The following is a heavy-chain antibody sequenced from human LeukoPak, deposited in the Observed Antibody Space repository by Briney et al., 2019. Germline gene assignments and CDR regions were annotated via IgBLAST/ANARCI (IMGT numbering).Heavy chain of an antibody. CDR3: ARTLPIFGAMDV. Sequence: SETLSLTCTVSGGSISSYYWSWIRQPPGKGLEWIGYIYYSGSTNYNPSLKSRVTISVDTSKNQFSLKLSSVTAADTAVYYCARTLPIFGAMDVWGKGTTVTVPS. CDR2: IYYSGST. J-gene: IGHJ6*04. V-gene: IGHV4-59*01. D-gene: IGHD3-3*01. CDR1: GGSISSYY.